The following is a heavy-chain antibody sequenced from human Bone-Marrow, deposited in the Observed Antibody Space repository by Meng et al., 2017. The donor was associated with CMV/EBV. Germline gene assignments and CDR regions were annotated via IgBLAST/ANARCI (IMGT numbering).Heavy chain of an antibody. CDR3: ARGQGNCGGDCYSVNY. Sequence: SGLTFSEYDMSWIRQATGKGLEWVSYISSSGSIINYGDPVKGRFTISRDNAKNSLYLQMNSLRAEDTAVYYCARGQGNCGGDCYSVNYWGHGTLVTVSS. J-gene: IGHJ4*01. CDR1: GLTFSEYD. D-gene: IGHD2-21*02. CDR2: ISSSGSII. V-gene: IGHV3-11*01.